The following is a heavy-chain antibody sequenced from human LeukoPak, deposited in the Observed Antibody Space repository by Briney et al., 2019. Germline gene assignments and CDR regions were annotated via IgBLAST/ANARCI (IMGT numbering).Heavy chain of an antibody. D-gene: IGHD1-1*01. CDR3: AREPGGTGYFDY. CDR1: GYTFTGYY. V-gene: IGHV1-2*02. Sequence: ASVKVSCKASGYTFTGYYMHWVRQAPGQGLEWMGWINPNSGGTNYAQKFQGRVTMTRDTSISTAYMELRSLNSDDTAVYYCAREPGGTGYFDYWGQGTLVTVSS. CDR2: INPNSGGT. J-gene: IGHJ4*02.